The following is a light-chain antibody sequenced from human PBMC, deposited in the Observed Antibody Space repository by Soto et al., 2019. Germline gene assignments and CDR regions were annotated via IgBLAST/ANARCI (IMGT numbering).Light chain of an antibody. CDR3: SSSAGRKTPYV. V-gene: IGLV2-8*01. J-gene: IGLJ1*01. Sequence: QAVLTQPPSASGSPGQSVTISCTGTSSDVGGYNYVSWYQHHPGKAPKLMIYEGSKRPSGVPDLFSGSKSGNTASLTVSGLQAEDEADYYCSSSAGRKTPYVFGPGTKLTVL. CDR2: EGS. CDR1: SSDVGGYNY.